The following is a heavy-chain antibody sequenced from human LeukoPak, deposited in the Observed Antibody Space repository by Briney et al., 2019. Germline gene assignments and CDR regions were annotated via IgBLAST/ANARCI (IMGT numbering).Heavy chain of an antibody. CDR3: AKISRRWPDY. D-gene: IGHD4-23*01. CDR2: IYHSGST. CDR1: GYSISSGFY. V-gene: IGHV4-38-2*01. Sequence: SETLSLTCVVSGYSISSGFYCGWIRQPPGKGLEWIASIYHSGSTYHNPSLRSRLTISVDKSKNQFSLKLTSVTAADTAMYYWAKISRRWPDYWGEGGLVTVSS. J-gene: IGHJ4*02.